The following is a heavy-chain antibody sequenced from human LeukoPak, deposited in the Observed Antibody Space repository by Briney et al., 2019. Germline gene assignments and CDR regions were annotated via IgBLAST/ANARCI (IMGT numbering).Heavy chain of an antibody. CDR1: GFTFSSYW. CDR2: IKQDGSEK. CDR3: ARSSYCTNGVCYSQNWFDP. V-gene: IGHV3-7*01. Sequence: GGSLRLSCAASGFTFSSYWMSWVRQAPGKGREWVANIKQDGSEKYYVDSVKGRFTISRDNAKNSLYLQMNSLRAEDTAVYYCARSSYCTNGVCYSQNWFDPWGQGTLVTVSS. D-gene: IGHD2-8*01. J-gene: IGHJ5*02.